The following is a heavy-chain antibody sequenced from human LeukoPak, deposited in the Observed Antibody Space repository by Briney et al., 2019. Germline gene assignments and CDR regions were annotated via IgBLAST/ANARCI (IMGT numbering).Heavy chain of an antibody. Sequence: PGGSLRLSCAASGFTFSSYGMHWVRQAPGKGLEWVAVLSYDGSNKYYADSVKGRFTISRDNSKNTLYLQMNSLRAEDTAVYYCAKAGVVVIPYYFDYWGQGTLVTVSS. J-gene: IGHJ4*02. CDR2: LSYDGSNK. CDR1: GFTFSSYG. CDR3: AKAGVVVIPYYFDY. V-gene: IGHV3-30*18. D-gene: IGHD3-22*01.